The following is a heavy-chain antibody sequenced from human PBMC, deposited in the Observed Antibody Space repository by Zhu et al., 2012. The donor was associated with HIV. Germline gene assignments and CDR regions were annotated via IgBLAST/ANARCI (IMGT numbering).Heavy chain of an antibody. Sequence: QVQLQESGPGLVKPSETLSLTCTVSGGSISNYFWNWIRQPPGKGLEWIGYIYSSGNTNYNPSLKSRVTISVDTSKNQVSLKLSSVTAADTAVYYCARGAKRLSGVIIMACFDIWAEGQWSPSLQ. D-gene: IGHD3-10*01. CDR2: IYSSGNT. CDR3: ARGAKRLSGVIIMACFDI. CDR1: GGSISNYF. V-gene: IGHV4-4*09. J-gene: IGHJ3*02.